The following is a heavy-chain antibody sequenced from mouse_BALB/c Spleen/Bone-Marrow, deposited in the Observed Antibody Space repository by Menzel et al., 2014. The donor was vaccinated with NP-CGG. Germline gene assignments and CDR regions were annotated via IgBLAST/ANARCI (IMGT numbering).Heavy chain of an antibody. CDR1: GFNIKDTY. CDR2: IDPANGNT. Sequence: VQLQQSWAALVKPGASVKLSCTASGFNIKDTYMHWVKQRPEQGLVWIGRIDPANGNTKYDPKFQGKATITADTSSNTAYLQLSSLTSEDTAFYYCARPIFLWGQGTSVTVSS. CDR3: ARPIFL. J-gene: IGHJ4*01. V-gene: IGHV14-3*02.